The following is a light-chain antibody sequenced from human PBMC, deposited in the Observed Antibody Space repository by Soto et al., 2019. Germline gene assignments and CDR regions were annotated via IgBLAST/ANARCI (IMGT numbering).Light chain of an antibody. V-gene: IGLV2-11*01. CDR3: CSYAGSYTFF. CDR1: SSDVGGYNY. Sequence: QSVLAQPRSVSGSPGQSVTISCTGTSSDVGGYNYVSWYQQHPGKAPKLMIYDVSKRPSGVPDRFSGSKSGGTASLTISGLQAEDEADYYCCSYAGSYTFFFGTGTKVTVL. J-gene: IGLJ1*01. CDR2: DVS.